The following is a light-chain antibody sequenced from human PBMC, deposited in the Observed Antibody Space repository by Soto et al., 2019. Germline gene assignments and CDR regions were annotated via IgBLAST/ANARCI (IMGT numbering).Light chain of an antibody. CDR1: QSLLHTNGYTY. CDR2: LGS. J-gene: IGKJ1*01. Sequence: IVMNQSPRSLSVTPGEPASISCRSSQSLLHTNGYTYLNWYLQKPGQSPHLLIYLGSSRAPGVPERISGSGSGTDFTLTINRVEADDVGIYYCMQPLQTPGTFGQGTKV. CDR3: MQPLQTPGT. V-gene: IGKV2-28*01.